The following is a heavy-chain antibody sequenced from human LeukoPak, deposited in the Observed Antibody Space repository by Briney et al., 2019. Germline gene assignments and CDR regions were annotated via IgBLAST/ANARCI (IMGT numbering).Heavy chain of an antibody. CDR1: EFSVGSNY. CDR2: IYSGGST. Sequence: GGSLRLSCAASEFSVGSNYMTWVRQAPGKGLEWVSLIYSGGSTYYADSVKGRFTISRDNSKNTLYLQMNSLRAEDTAVYYCAKPRSRVYCSGGSCYLGDAFDIWGQGTMVTVSS. CDR3: AKPRSRVYCSGGSCYLGDAFDI. V-gene: IGHV3-66*04. J-gene: IGHJ3*02. D-gene: IGHD2-15*01.